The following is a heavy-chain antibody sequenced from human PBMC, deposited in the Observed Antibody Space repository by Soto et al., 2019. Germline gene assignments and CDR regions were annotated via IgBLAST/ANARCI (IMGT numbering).Heavy chain of an antibody. D-gene: IGHD3-3*01. J-gene: IGHJ1*01. V-gene: IGHV2-5*02. CDR2: IYWDDDK. CDR3: APLVTAADSEYFAF. Sequence: QITLRESGPTVVKPTQTLTLTCTFSGFSLNTPGGGVGWIRQPPGKALEWVALIYWDDDKRYNPSLKRRLVVTKASSNNQVVLTMTNVDPVDTATYYCAPLVTAADSEYFAFWGQGPLVPVSP. CDR1: GFSLNTPGGG.